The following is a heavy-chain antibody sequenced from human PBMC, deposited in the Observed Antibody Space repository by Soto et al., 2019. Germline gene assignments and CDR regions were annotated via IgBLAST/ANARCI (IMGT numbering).Heavy chain of an antibody. V-gene: IGHV1-69*06. J-gene: IGHJ5*02. Sequence: ASVNVSCKSSGGTFSSYSISWVRQAPGQGLEWMGGIIPIFGTANYAQKFQGRVTITADKSTSTAYMELSSLRSEDTAVYYCARQYSSSWSNWFDPWGQGTLVTVSS. CDR1: GGTFSSYS. D-gene: IGHD6-13*01. CDR3: ARQYSSSWSNWFDP. CDR2: IIPIFGTA.